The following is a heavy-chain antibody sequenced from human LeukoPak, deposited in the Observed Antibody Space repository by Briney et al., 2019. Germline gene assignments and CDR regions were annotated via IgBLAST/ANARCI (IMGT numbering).Heavy chain of an antibody. V-gene: IGHV3-21*01. D-gene: IGHD3-10*01. CDR3: AKDSAFYYIDV. Sequence: GGSLRLSCAASGFTFSSSSMNCVRQAPGKGLEWVSSISSSSSYIYYADSVKGRFTISRDNAKNSLYLQMNSLKGDDTAVYYCAKDSAFYYIDVWGKGTTVIISS. CDR1: GFTFSSSS. CDR2: ISSSSSYI. J-gene: IGHJ6*03.